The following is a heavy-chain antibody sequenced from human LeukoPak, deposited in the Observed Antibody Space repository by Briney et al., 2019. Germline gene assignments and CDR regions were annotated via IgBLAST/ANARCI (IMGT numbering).Heavy chain of an antibody. CDR3: ARGTYYDFWSGPFDY. V-gene: IGHV4-39*07. CDR1: DDSISSNNYY. J-gene: IGHJ4*02. CDR2: IYYSGST. D-gene: IGHD3-3*01. Sequence: SETLSLTCSVSDDSISSNNYYWGWIRQPPGKGLEWIGSIYYSGSTYYNPSLKSRVTISVDTSKNQFSLKLSSVTAADTAVYYCARGTYYDFWSGPFDYWGQGTLVTVSS.